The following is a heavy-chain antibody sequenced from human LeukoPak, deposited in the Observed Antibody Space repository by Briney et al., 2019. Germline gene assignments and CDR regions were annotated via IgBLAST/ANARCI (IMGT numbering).Heavy chain of an antibody. J-gene: IGHJ4*02. V-gene: IGHV6-1*01. D-gene: IGHD3-22*01. CDR3: ARSPEAYDSCGCDY. CDR1: GDSVSSNSAA. CDR2: TYYRSKWNN. Sequence: SQTLSLTCAISGDSVSSNSAAWNWIRQSPSRGLEWLGRTYYRSKWNNDYAVSVNSRITINPDTAKNQFSLQLKSVTPEDTAVYYCARSPEAYDSCGCDYWGQGALVTVSS.